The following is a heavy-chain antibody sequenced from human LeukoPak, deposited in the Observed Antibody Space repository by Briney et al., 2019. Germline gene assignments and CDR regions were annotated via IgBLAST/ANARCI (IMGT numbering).Heavy chain of an antibody. D-gene: IGHD4-23*01. CDR3: AKDAYGGNSIYYYYYMDV. J-gene: IGHJ6*03. V-gene: IGHV3-9*01. CDR1: GFTFSDYY. Sequence: GGSLRLSCAASGFTFSDYYMSWIRQAPGKGLEWVSGISWNSGSIGYADSVKGRFTISRDNAKNSLYLQMNSLRAEDTALYYCAKDAYGGNSIYYYYYMDVWGKGTTVTISS. CDR2: ISWNSGSI.